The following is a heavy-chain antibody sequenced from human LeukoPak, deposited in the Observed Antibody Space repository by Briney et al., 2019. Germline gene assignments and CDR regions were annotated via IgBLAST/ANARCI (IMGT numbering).Heavy chain of an antibody. CDR2: IIPIFGTA. D-gene: IGHD2-15*01. J-gene: IGHJ6*04. CDR3: ARGVVVTADGGMDV. CDR1: GGTFSSYA. Sequence: GASVKVSCKASGGTFSSYAISWARQAPGQGLEWMGGIIPIFGTADYAQKFQGRVTITADKSTSTAYMELSSLRSEDTAVYYCARGVVVTADGGMDVWGKGTTVTVSS. V-gene: IGHV1-69*06.